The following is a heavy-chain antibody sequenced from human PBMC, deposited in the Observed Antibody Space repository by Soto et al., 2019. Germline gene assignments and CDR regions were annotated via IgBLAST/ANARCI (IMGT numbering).Heavy chain of an antibody. Sequence: PGGSLRLSCTASGFTFGDYAMSWVRQAPGKGLEWVGFIRSKAYGGTTEYAASVKGRFTISRDDSKSIAYLQMNSLKTEDTAVYYCTRYLGRVGRRYGFDYWGQGTLVTVSS. D-gene: IGHD3-16*01. CDR2: IRSKAYGGTT. CDR1: GFTFGDYA. V-gene: IGHV3-49*04. CDR3: TRYLGRVGRRYGFDY. J-gene: IGHJ4*02.